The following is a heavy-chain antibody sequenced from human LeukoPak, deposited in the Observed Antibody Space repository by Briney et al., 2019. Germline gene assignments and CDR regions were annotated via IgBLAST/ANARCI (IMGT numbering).Heavy chain of an antibody. CDR3: ARTSHSGYMVRGVLYYGMDV. D-gene: IGHD3-10*01. CDR1: GGSISGDGYH. J-gene: IGHJ6*02. Sequence: SETLSLTCSVSGGSISGDGYHWGWIRRPPGKGLEWIGSIHYSGSTCYKTSLKSRVTIDVDTSKNQFSLKLSSVTAADTAAYYCARTSHSGYMVRGVLYYGMDVWGQGTTVTVSS. CDR2: IHYSGST. V-gene: IGHV4-39*01.